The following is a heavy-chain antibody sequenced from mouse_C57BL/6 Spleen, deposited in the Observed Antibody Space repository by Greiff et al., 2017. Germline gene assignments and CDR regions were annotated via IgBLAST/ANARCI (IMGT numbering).Heavy chain of an antibody. Sequence: EVNLVESGGGLVKPGGSLKLSCAASGFTFSSYAMSWVRQTPEKRLEWVATISDGGSYTYYPDNVKGRFTISRDNAKNNLYLQMSHLQSEDTAMYYCARSITRRPLYAKGYWGQGTSGTASS. V-gene: IGHV5-4*03. J-gene: IGHJ4*01. D-gene: IGHD2-4*01. CDR1: GFTFSSYA. CDR2: ISDGGSYT. CDR3: ARSITRRPLYAKGY.